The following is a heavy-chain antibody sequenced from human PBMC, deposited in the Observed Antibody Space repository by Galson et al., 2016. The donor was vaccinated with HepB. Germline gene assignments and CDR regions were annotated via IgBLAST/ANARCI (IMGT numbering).Heavy chain of an antibody. CDR2: ISVYNGNI. Sequence: SVKVSCKASGYMFTSYGISWVRQAPGQGLEWMGWISVYNGNINYAQKLQGRVTMTTDTFTSTAYMELRSLRPDDTAVYYCAREIGIAVSAPAYYYYMDVWGKGTTVTVSS. V-gene: IGHV1-18*04. CDR3: AREIGIAVSAPAYYYYMDV. CDR1: GYMFTSYG. D-gene: IGHD6-19*01. J-gene: IGHJ6*03.